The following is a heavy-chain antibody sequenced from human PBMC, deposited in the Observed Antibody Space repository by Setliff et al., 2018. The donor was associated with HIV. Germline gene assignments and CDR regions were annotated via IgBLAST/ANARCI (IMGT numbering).Heavy chain of an antibody. CDR3: ARARPGIAVAGTLFDY. CDR1: GGSVSSVNYY. Sequence: SETLSLTCSVSGGSVSSVNYYWSWIRQPPGKGLEWIGYIHYTGSTTYNPSLKSRVTMSVDTSKNQFSLKLSSVTAADTAVYYCARARPGIAVAGTLFDYWGQGTLVTVSS. CDR2: IHYTGST. D-gene: IGHD6-19*01. J-gene: IGHJ4*02. V-gene: IGHV4-61*01.